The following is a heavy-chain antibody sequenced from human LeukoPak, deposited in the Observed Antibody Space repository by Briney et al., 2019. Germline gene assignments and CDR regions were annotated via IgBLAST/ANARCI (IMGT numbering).Heavy chain of an antibody. Sequence: GSLRLSCAASGFTVSSNYMRWVRPGPGEGLGGGLGIYSGGSTYYADSVRGRFTISRDKFKNTLYLQMNSLRAEDTAVYYCANQITIFGVVRGAFDIWGQGTMVTVSS. D-gene: IGHD3-3*01. J-gene: IGHJ3*02. CDR3: ANQITIFGVVRGAFDI. V-gene: IGHV3-53*01. CDR2: IYSGGST. CDR1: GFTVSSNY.